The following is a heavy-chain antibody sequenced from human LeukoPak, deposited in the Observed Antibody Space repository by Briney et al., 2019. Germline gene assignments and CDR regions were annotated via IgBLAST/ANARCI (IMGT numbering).Heavy chain of an antibody. Sequence: SETLSLTCTVSGGSISSSSYYWGWIRQPPGKGLEWIGRIYYSGSTYYNPSRKSRVTISVDTSKNQFSLKLSSVTAADTAVYYCASQTREGIAVAGTGDYWGQGTLVTVSS. CDR3: ASQTREGIAVAGTGDY. V-gene: IGHV4-39*01. J-gene: IGHJ4*02. CDR1: GGSISSSSYY. D-gene: IGHD6-19*01. CDR2: IYYSGST.